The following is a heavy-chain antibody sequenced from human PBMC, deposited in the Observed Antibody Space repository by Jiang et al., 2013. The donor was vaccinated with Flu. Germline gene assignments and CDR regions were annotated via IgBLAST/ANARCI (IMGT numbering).Heavy chain of an antibody. Sequence: LLKPSETLSLTCTVSGGSISSYYWSWIRQPPGKGLEWIGYIYYSGSTNYNPSLKSRVTISVDTSKNQFSLKLSSVTAADTAVYYCARSAVVKRGGWDYWGQGTLVTVSS. CDR3: ARSAVVKRGGWDY. CDR1: GGSISSYY. J-gene: IGHJ4*02. CDR2: IYYSGST. V-gene: IGHV4-59*01. D-gene: IGHD4-23*01.